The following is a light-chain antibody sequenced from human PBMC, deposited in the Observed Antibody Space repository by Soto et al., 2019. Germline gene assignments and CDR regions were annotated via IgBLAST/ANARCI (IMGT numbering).Light chain of an antibody. Sequence: DLQLTQSPSSVSASVGDRVTITCRASQGISSWLAWYQQKPGMPPKLLIYGASTLQSGVPARFSGSGSGTDFALTISSLQPEDFATYSCQQANSFPYSFGQGTKLEIK. CDR1: QGISSW. V-gene: IGKV1-12*01. CDR3: QQANSFPYS. J-gene: IGKJ2*03. CDR2: GAS.